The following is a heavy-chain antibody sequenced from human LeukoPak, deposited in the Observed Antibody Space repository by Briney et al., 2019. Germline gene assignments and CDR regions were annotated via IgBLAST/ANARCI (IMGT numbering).Heavy chain of an antibody. Sequence: GGSLRLSCAASGFIVSNTYMTWVRQTPGKGLEWVSVIYIIGSTFYADSVKGRFTISRDNSMNTVHLEMNSLSAEDTGIYCCARGLNYFPIDFWGEGPLVSVSS. CDR1: GFIVSNTY. CDR3: ARGLNYFPIDF. V-gene: IGHV3-53*01. D-gene: IGHD2/OR15-2a*01. CDR2: IYIIGST. J-gene: IGHJ4*02.